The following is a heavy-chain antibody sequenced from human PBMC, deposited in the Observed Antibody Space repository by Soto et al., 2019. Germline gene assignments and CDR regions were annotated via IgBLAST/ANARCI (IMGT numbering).Heavy chain of an antibody. CDR2: IFHSGIT. V-gene: IGHV4-59*11. Sequence: NPSETLSLTCTISGDSFSNHYWTWIRQSPGKGLEWIGYIFHSGITDYNPSVESRVTISIDKSRNLFSLNLTSVTAADTAVYYCARDRYFYDSRGYYRTLDSWGQGTLVTVSS. CDR3: ARDRYFYDSRGYYRTLDS. CDR1: GDSFSNHY. D-gene: IGHD3-22*01. J-gene: IGHJ5*01.